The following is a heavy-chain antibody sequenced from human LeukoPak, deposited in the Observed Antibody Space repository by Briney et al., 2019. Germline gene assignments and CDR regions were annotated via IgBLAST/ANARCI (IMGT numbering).Heavy chain of an antibody. J-gene: IGHJ5*02. CDR2: INQSGST. CDR3: ARRTPLAAATNLPNNWFDP. Sequence: SETLSLTCAVYGGSFSGYYWSWIRQPPGKGLEWIGEINQSGSTNYNPSLKSRVTISVDTSKNQFSLKLSSVTAADTAVYYCARRTPLAAATNLPNNWFDPWGQGTLVTVSS. D-gene: IGHD6-13*01. CDR1: GGSFSGYY. V-gene: IGHV4-34*01.